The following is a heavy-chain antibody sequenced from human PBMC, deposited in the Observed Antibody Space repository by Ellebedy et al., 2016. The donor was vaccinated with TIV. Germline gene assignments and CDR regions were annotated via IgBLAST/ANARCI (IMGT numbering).Heavy chain of an antibody. D-gene: IGHD3-10*02. V-gene: IGHV4-39*01. Sequence: MPSETLSLTCTVSGDSIGSRTSYWGWIRQPPGKTLEWIGSVFYSGTTYYNPSLKSRISISVDTSKSQIFLRLRAVTATDTALYCCARHPRMGVFGEELDLWGQGIRVTVSS. J-gene: IGHJ5*02. CDR1: GDSIGSRTSY. CDR3: ARHPRMGVFGEELDL. CDR2: VFYSGTT.